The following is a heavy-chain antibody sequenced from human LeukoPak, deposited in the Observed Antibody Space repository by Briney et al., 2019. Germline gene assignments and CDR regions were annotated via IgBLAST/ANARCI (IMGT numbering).Heavy chain of an antibody. J-gene: IGHJ4*02. CDR3: ARDRRAASAPDY. CDR2: IKKDGGEI. D-gene: IGHD6-13*01. V-gene: IGHV3-7*01. CDR1: GFNFSSHW. Sequence: GGSLRLSCAASGFNFSSHWMSWVRQAPGKGLEWVANIKKDGGEIFNADSVKGRFTIFRDNAKNALYLQMSSLRGEDTALYYCARDRRAASAPDYWGQGTLVTVSS.